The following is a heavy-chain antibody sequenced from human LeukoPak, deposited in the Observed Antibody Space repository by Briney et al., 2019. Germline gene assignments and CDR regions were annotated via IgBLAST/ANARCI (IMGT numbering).Heavy chain of an antibody. V-gene: IGHV3-23*01. J-gene: IGHJ4*02. CDR1: GFTFSSYA. Sequence: GGSLRLSCAASGFTFSSYAMSCVRQAPGKRLEWVSAISGSGGSTYYADSVKGRFTISRDNSKNTLYLQMNSLRAEDTAVYYCAKNLKRSFDYWGQGTLVTVSS. CDR2: ISGSGGST. CDR3: AKNLKRSFDY. D-gene: IGHD1-1*01.